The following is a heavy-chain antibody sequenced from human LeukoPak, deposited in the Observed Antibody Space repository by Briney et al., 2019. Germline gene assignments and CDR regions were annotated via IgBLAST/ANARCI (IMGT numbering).Heavy chain of an antibody. J-gene: IGHJ4*02. CDR2: IQFDGSNE. CDR3: AKDSCTSCYDRDFDY. V-gene: IGHV3-30*02. CDR1: GFTFSSYG. D-gene: IGHD2-2*01. Sequence: GGSLRLSCAASGFTFSSYGMHSVRQAPGKGLEWDTFIQFDGSNEYYADSVKGRFTISRDNSKNTMYLQMNSLRPEDTAVYYCAKDSCTSCYDRDFDYWGQGTLVTVSS.